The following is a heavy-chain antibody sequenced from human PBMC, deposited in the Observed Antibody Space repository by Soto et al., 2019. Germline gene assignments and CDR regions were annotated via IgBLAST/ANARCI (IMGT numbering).Heavy chain of an antibody. CDR2: ISGSSGNT. Sequence: GGSLRLSCAASGFTFSSYAMSWVRQAPGKGLQWVSTISGSSGNTYYADSLKGRFTISREKSKNTVDLQVNSLRAEDKAVYCCARRGRNGNQANYYFDYWGQGALVTVSS. D-gene: IGHD1-1*01. CDR3: ARRGRNGNQANYYFDY. V-gene: IGHV3-23*01. J-gene: IGHJ4*02. CDR1: GFTFSSYA.